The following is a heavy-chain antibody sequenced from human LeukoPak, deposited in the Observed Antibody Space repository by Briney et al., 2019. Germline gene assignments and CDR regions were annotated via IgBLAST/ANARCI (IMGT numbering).Heavy chain of an antibody. V-gene: IGHV1-18*01. CDR3: ARDSYDFRSGYYPTIEPLDY. CDR2: ISAYNGNT. D-gene: IGHD3-3*01. CDR1: GYTFTSYG. J-gene: IGHJ4*02. Sequence: ASVKVSCKASGYTFTSYGISWVRQAPGQGLEWMGWISAYNGNTNYAQKLQGRVTMTTDTSTSTAYMELRSLRSDDTAVYYCARDSYDFRSGYYPTIEPLDYWGQGTLVTVSS.